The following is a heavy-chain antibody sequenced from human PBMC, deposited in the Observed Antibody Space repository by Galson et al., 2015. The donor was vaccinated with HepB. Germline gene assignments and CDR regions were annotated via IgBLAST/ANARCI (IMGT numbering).Heavy chain of an antibody. D-gene: IGHD6-6*01. V-gene: IGHV1-2*02. CDR2: INPNSGGT. Sequence: SVKVSCKASGYTFTGYYMHWVRQAPGHGLEWMGWINPNSGGTNYAQKFQGRVTMTRDTSISTAYMELSRLRSDDTAVYYCASPLGAARPNYYYGMDVWGQGTTVTVSS. CDR1: GYTFTGYY. CDR3: ASPLGAARPNYYYGMDV. J-gene: IGHJ6*02.